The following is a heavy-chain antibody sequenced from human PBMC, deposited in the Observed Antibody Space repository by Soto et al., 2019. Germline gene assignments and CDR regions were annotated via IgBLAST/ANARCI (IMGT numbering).Heavy chain of an antibody. CDR1: GYTFTGYF. CDR2: INPNSGAT. CDR3: ARGGGTTLAPLP. V-gene: IGHV1-2*02. D-gene: IGHD3-16*01. J-gene: IGHJ5*02. Sequence: ASVKVSCKASGYTFTGYFMHWVRQAPGEGLEWMGWINPNSGATKYAPKFQGRVTMTRDTSNRTAYLELSRLTSDDTTIYYCARGGGTTLAPLPWGQGTPVTVSS.